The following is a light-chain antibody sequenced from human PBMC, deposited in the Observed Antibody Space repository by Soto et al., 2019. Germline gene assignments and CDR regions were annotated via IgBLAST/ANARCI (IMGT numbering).Light chain of an antibody. V-gene: IGLV1-40*01. J-gene: IGLJ2*01. CDR3: AAWDDSLSVSYVV. Sequence: QSVLTQPPSVSGAPGQRVTFSCTGSDSNIGAGYSVNWYQQIPGTAPKLLVYVNTNRPSGVPDRFSGSTSGTIASLAITGLRSEDEANYFCAAWDDSLSVSYVVFGGGTKLTVL. CDR2: VNT. CDR1: DSNIGAGYS.